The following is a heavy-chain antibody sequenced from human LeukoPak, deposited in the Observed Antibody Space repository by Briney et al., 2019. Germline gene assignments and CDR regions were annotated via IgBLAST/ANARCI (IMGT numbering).Heavy chain of an antibody. V-gene: IGHV3-30*02. CDR1: GFSFNTYG. CDR2: IRNDGSKK. D-gene: IGHD4-23*01. CDR3: AKRDNGGDSGIDY. Sequence: GGSLRLSCVASGFSFNTYGMHWVRQAPGKGPEWVAFIRNDGSKKFYADALKGRFTISRDNSKNTLYLQVNSLRLDDTAVYYCAKRDNGGDSGIDYWGQRTLVTVSS. J-gene: IGHJ4*02.